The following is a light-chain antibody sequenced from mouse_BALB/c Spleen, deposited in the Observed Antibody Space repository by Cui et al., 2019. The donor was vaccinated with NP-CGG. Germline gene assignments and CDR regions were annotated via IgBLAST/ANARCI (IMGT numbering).Light chain of an antibody. CDR1: TGAVTTSNY. J-gene: IGLJ1*01. Sequence: QDVVTQEYALTTSPGETVTITCRSSTGAVTTSNYANWVQENPDHLFTGLIGGTNNRTPGFPARFSGSLIGDKAALTITGAQTEDEAIYFCALWYSNHWVFGGGTKLTVL. V-gene: IGLV1*01. CDR2: GTN. CDR3: ALWYSNHWV.